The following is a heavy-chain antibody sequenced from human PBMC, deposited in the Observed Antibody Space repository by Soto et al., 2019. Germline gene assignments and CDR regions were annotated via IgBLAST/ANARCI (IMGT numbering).Heavy chain of an antibody. CDR2: IYYSGST. Sequence: SETLSLTCTVSGGSISSYYWSWIRQPPGKGLEWIGYIYYSGSTNYNPSLKSRVTISVDTSKNQFSLKLSSVTAADTAVYYCARSTTLFLTGYYYWGQGTLVTVSS. CDR3: ARSTTLFLTGYYY. V-gene: IGHV4-59*08. D-gene: IGHD3-9*01. J-gene: IGHJ4*02. CDR1: GGSISSYY.